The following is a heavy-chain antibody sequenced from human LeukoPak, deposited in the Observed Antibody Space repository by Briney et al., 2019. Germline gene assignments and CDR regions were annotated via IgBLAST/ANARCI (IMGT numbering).Heavy chain of an antibody. CDR3: ARELNEPTPA. Sequence: VGALILSCAAAGFTFSIYWMHWVRQAPGKGVVWVSRISRDGSSTNYADPVKGRFPISRDNAKNTLYLQMNSLRVEDTAVYSCARELNEPTPAWGQGNLVTVSS. D-gene: IGHD1-14*01. CDR2: ISRDGSST. V-gene: IGHV3-74*01. CDR1: GFTFSIYW. J-gene: IGHJ1*01.